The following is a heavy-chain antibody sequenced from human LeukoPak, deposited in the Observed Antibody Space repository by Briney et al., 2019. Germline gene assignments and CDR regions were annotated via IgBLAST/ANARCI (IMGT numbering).Heavy chain of an antibody. CDR3: ATGPRQDFWSGLEY. CDR2: FDPEDGET. V-gene: IGHV1-24*01. Sequence: GASVKVSCKVSGYTLTELSMHWVRQAPGKGLEWMGGFDPEDGETIYAQKFQGRVTMTEDTSTDTAYMELSSLRSEDTAVYYCATGPRQDFWSGLEYWGQGTLVTVSS. J-gene: IGHJ4*02. CDR1: GYTLTELS. D-gene: IGHD3-3*01.